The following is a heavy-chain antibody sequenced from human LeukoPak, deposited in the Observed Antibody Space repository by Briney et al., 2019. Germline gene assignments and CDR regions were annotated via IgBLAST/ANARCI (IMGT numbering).Heavy chain of an antibody. J-gene: IGHJ4*02. V-gene: IGHV4-39*07. D-gene: IGHD1-26*01. Sequence: SETLSLTCSVSGGSISSSTYYWGWIRQPPGKGLEWIASIYYGGSTYYNPSLKSRVTISVDTSKNQFSLKLSSVTAADTAVYYCARDVKGRWELLGSHDYWGQGTLVSVSS. CDR2: IYYGGST. CDR1: GGSISSSTYY. CDR3: ARDVKGRWELLGSHDY.